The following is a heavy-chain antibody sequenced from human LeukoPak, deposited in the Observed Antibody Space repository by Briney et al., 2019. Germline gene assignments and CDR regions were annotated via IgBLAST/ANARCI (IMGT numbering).Heavy chain of an antibody. V-gene: IGHV3-23*01. CDR2: ISGSGGST. CDR3: AKGLVSPRRVGSSEKLDY. CDR1: GFTFSSYA. J-gene: IGHJ4*02. D-gene: IGHD1-26*01. Sequence: GGSLRLSCAASGFTFSSYAMSWVRQAPGKGLEWVSAISGSGGSTYYADSVEGRFTISRDNSKNTLYLEMNSLRAEDTAIYYCAKGLVSPRRVGSSEKLDYWGQGTLVTVSS.